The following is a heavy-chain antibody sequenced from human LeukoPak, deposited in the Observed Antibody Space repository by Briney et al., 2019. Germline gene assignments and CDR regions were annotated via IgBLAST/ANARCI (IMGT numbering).Heavy chain of an antibody. CDR3: AKGPWLAYPYYFDY. D-gene: IGHD6-19*01. Sequence: PGGFLRLSCAASGFTFSSYAMSWVRQAPGKGLEWVSAISGSGGNTYFADSVKGRFTISRDNSKNTLYLQMNSLRAEDTAVYYCAKGPWLAYPYYFDYWGQGTLVTVSS. V-gene: IGHV3-23*01. CDR2: ISGSGGNT. CDR1: GFTFSSYA. J-gene: IGHJ4*02.